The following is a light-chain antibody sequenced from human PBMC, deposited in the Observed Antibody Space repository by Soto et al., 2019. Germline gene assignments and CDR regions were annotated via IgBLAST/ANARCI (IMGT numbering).Light chain of an antibody. V-gene: IGKV3-15*01. CDR2: GAS. J-gene: IGKJ1*01. Sequence: IVVTQSPATLSVSPGERATLSCRASQSVSSNVAWYQQKPGQAPRLLIYGASTRATGIPARFSGSGSETEFTLTISSLQSEDFAVYYCQQYHNGGKMFGPGTKVDIK. CDR1: QSVSSN. CDR3: QQYHNGGKM.